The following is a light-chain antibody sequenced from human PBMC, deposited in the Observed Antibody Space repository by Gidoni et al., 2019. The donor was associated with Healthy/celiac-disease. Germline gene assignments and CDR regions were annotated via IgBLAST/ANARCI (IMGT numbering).Light chain of an antibody. CDR2: EAS. Sequence: EIVLTQSPATLSLPPGERATLSCRASQSVSSYLAWYQQKPGQAPRLLIYEASNGATGIPARFSGSGSGTDFTLTISSRKPEDFAVYYCQQRSNWPRTFGQGTKVEIK. CDR3: QQRSNWPRT. V-gene: IGKV3-11*01. J-gene: IGKJ1*01. CDR1: QSVSSY.